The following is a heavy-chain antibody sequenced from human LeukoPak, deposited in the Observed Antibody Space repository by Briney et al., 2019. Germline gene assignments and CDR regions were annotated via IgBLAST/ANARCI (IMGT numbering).Heavy chain of an antibody. Sequence: SVKVSCKASGGTFSSYAISWVRQAPGQGLEWMGGIIPIFGTANYAQKFQGRVTITTDESTSTAYMELSSLRSEDTAVYYCARDRGSLQYSSSLYYYYYYMVVGGKGTGVTVS. D-gene: IGHD6-13*01. V-gene: IGHV1-69*05. CDR1: GGTFSSYA. J-gene: IGHJ6*03. CDR2: IIPIFGTA. CDR3: ARDRGSLQYSSSLYYYYYYMVV.